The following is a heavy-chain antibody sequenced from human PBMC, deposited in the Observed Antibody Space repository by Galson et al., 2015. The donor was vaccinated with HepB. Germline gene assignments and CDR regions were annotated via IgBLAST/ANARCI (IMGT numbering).Heavy chain of an antibody. D-gene: IGHD6-13*01. CDR3: ARAYSSSWFLDY. J-gene: IGHJ4*02. CDR1: GFTFTNYA. V-gene: IGHV3-21*01. CDR2: ISGSSSDK. Sequence: SLRLSCAASGFTFTNYAMSWVRQAPGKGLEWAAYISGSSSDKYYADSVKGRLTISRDNAKNSLYLQMNSLRVEDTAVYYCARAYSSSWFLDYWGQGSLVTVS.